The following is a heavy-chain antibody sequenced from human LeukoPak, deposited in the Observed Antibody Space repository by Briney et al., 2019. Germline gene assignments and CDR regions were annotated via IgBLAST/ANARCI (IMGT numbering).Heavy chain of an antibody. CDR3: ARDSAYYYGSGSLSYDAFDI. CDR1: GGSISSSSYY. J-gene: IGHJ3*02. Sequence: SETLSLTCTVSGGSISSSSYYWGWIRQPPGKGLERIGSIYYSGSTYYNPSLKSRVTISVDTSKNQFSLKLSSVTAADTAVYYCARDSAYYYGSGSLSYDAFDIWGQGTMVTVSS. D-gene: IGHD3-10*01. V-gene: IGHV4-39*07. CDR2: IYYSGST.